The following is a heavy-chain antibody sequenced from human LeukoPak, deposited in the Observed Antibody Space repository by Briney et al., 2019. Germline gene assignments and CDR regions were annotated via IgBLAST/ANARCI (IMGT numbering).Heavy chain of an antibody. D-gene: IGHD3-10*01. CDR2: ISYDGSNK. CDR3: ADHGSGSPPN. V-gene: IGHV3-30*03. CDR1: GFTFSSYG. Sequence: PGRSLRLSCAASGFTFSSYGMHWVRQAPGKGLEWVAVISYDGSNKYYADSVKGRFTISRDNSKNTLYLQMNSLRAEDTAVYYCADHGSGSPPNWGQGTLVTVSS. J-gene: IGHJ4*02.